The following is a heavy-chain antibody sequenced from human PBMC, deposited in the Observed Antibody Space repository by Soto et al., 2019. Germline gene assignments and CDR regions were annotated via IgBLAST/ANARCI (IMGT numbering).Heavy chain of an antibody. Sequence: SETLSLTCTVSGGSISSYYWSWIRQPPGKGLEWIGYIYYSGSTNYNPSLKSRVTISVDTSKNQFSLKLSSVTAADTAVYYCARDDDSSSWSWRYWGQGTLVTVSS. V-gene: IGHV4-59*01. J-gene: IGHJ4*02. CDR2: IYYSGST. CDR3: ARDDDSSSWSWRY. D-gene: IGHD6-13*01. CDR1: GGSISSYY.